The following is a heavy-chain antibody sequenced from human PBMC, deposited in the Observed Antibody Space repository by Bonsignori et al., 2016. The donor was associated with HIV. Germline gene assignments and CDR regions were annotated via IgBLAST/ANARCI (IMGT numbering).Heavy chain of an antibody. CDR2: IYHSGST. Sequence: WIRQPPGKGLEWIGSIYHSGSTYYNPSLKSRVTISVDTSKNQFSLKLSSVTAADTAVYYCASLDGYFDYWGQGTLVTVSS. J-gene: IGHJ4*02. D-gene: IGHD5-24*01. V-gene: IGHV4-38-2*01. CDR3: ASLDGYFDY.